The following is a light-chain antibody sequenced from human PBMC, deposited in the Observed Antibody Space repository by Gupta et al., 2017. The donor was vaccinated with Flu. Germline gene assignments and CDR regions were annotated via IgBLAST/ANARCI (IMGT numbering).Light chain of an antibody. CDR1: NSNIGLTY. CDR2: EDD. V-gene: IGLV1-51*02. Sequence: SVFPPPPSVSPAPGQTVSISCSGRNSNIGLTYVAWYPQLPGTVPKLLIYEDDRRRAGIPDRFSGSKSGTSATMDSTGLQTGEDADYYCGTGDTSRPGQVFGGGTKVAVL. CDR3: GTGDTSRPGQV. J-gene: IGLJ3*02.